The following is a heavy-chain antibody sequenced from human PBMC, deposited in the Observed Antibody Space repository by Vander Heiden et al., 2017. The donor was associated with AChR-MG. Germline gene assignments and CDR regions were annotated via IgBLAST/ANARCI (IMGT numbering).Heavy chain of an antibody. Sequence: QVQLVESGGGVVQPGRSLRLSCAASGFPFSSYGMHWVRQAPGKGLEWVAVIWYDGSNKYYADSVKGRFTISRDNSKNTLYLQMNSLRAEDTAVYYCARVGAAAGTFDYWGQGTLVTVSS. V-gene: IGHV3-33*01. CDR1: GFPFSSYG. CDR2: IWYDGSNK. CDR3: ARVGAAAGTFDY. J-gene: IGHJ4*02. D-gene: IGHD6-13*01.